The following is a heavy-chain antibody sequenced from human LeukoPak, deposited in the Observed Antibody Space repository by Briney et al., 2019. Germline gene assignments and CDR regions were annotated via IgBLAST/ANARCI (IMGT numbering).Heavy chain of an antibody. Sequence: SQTLSLTCTVSGGSISSGDYYWSWIRQPPGKGLEWIGYIYTSGSTNYNPSLKSRVTMSVDTSKNQFSLKLSSVTAADTAVYYCARASRRSGSSFDPWGQGTLVTVSS. CDR3: ARASRRSGSSFDP. CDR1: GGSISSGDYY. D-gene: IGHD3-10*01. CDR2: IYTSGST. V-gene: IGHV4-30-4*01. J-gene: IGHJ5*02.